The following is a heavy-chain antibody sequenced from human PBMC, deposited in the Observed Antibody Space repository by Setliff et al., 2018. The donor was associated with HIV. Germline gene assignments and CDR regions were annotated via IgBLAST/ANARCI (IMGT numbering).Heavy chain of an antibody. V-gene: IGHV1-18*01. D-gene: IGHD3-9*01. J-gene: IGHJ4*02. CDR2: ISTYNGDA. CDR3: ATFDYNPLTGCPC. Sequence: GASVKVSCKASGYTFTTYGISWVRQAPGQGLEWMGWISTYNGDANYAQKFQGRVTITADRSTNTAYMDLSSLSSDDTALYFCATFDYNPLTGCPCWGQGTLVTVSS. CDR1: GYTFTTYG.